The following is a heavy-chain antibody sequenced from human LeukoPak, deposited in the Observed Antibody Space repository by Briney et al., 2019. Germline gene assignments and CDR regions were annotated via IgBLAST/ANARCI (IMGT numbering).Heavy chain of an antibody. V-gene: IGHV3-66*02. CDR1: GFPVSRNY. CDR3: ARSDWFDP. Sequence: QPGGSLGLSFAAPGFPVSRNYWGWVPQPPGKGLEWVSILYSGGDTYYGDSGKGRFTISRDNSKNTLYLQMNSLRAEDTAVYYCARSDWFDPWGQGTLVTVSS. J-gene: IGHJ5*02. CDR2: LYSGGDT.